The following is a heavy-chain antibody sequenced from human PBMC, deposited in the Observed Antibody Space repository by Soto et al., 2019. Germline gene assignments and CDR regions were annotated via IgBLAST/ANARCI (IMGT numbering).Heavy chain of an antibody. J-gene: IGHJ6*02. CDR1: GYTFTSYD. V-gene: IGHV1-8*01. Sequence: QVQLVQSGAEVKKPGASVKVSCKASGYTFTSYDINWVRQATGQGLEWMGWMNPNSGNTGYAQKFQGRVTMTRNTSIRTAYMEMSSLRSEDTAVYYCARLTDYYDSSGYYYYYGMDVWGQGTTVTVSS. D-gene: IGHD3-22*01. CDR2: MNPNSGNT. CDR3: ARLTDYYDSSGYYYYYGMDV.